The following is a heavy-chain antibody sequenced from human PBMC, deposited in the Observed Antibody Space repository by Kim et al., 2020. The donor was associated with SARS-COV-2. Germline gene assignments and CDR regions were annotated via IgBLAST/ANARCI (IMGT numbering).Heavy chain of an antibody. D-gene: IGHD3-22*01. CDR1: GYTFTGYY. Sequence: ASVKVSCKASGYTFTGYYMYWVRQAPGQGLEWMGWINPDSGATNYAQKFKGRVTMTRDTSISTAYMELSRLRSDDTAIYYCAKGLSSGYYSRHYFGYWGQGTLVTVSS. CDR2: INPDSGAT. CDR3: AKGLSSGYYSRHYFGY. V-gene: IGHV1-2*02. J-gene: IGHJ4*02.